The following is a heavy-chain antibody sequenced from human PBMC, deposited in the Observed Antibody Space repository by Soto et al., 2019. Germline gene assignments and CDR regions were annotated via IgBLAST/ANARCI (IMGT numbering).Heavy chain of an antibody. CDR1: GFSLSTSGMC. CDR3: AHRLRPGYYIYFDY. CDR2: IDWDDNK. J-gene: IGHJ4*02. V-gene: IGHV2-70*12. D-gene: IGHD3-9*01. Sequence: GSGPTLVNPTQTLTLTCTFSGFSLSTSGMCVSWIRQPPGKALEWLALIDWDDNKYYSTSLKTRLSISKDTSKNQVVLTMTNMDPVDTATYYCAHRLRPGYYIYFDYWGQGTLVTVSS.